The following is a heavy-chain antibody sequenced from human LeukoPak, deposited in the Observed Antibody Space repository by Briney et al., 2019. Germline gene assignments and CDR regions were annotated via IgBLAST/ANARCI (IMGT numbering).Heavy chain of an antibody. Sequence: GRSLRLSCAASGFTFDDYAMHWVRQAPGKGLEWVSGISWNSGSTGYAVSVKGRFTISRDNAKNSLNLQMNSLRAEDTALYYCAKDLQGRPLDAFDIWGQGTMVTVSS. CDR2: ISWNSGST. J-gene: IGHJ3*02. V-gene: IGHV3-9*01. D-gene: IGHD4-11*01. CDR3: AKDLQGRPLDAFDI. CDR1: GFTFDDYA.